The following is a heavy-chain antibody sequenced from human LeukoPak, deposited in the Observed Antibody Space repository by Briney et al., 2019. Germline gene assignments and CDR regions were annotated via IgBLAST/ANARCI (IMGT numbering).Heavy chain of an antibody. D-gene: IGHD6-13*01. Sequence: SETLSLTCTVSGGSLSGHWWSWIRQPPGKGLEWIGYIYYSGNTNYNPSLNTRVTISVATSKNQFSLNPRSVTAADTAVYYCAGLHFAAAEEFDPWGQGTLVTVSS. V-gene: IGHV4-59*08. CDR2: IYYSGNT. CDR3: AGLHFAAAEEFDP. J-gene: IGHJ5*02. CDR1: GGSLSGHW.